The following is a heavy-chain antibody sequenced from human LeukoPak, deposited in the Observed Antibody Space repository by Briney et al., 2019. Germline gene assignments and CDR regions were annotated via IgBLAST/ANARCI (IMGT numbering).Heavy chain of an antibody. CDR3: ARDRELGY. Sequence: SETLSLTCSVSGGSISNYYWSWIRQPPGKGLEWTGCSYDGGSTSYNPSLKSRAAISVDTSKNQFSLKLTSVTAADTAVYYCARDRELGYWGQGTLVTVSS. V-gene: IGHV4-59*01. CDR1: GGSISNYY. CDR2: SYDGGST. J-gene: IGHJ4*02. D-gene: IGHD1-1*01.